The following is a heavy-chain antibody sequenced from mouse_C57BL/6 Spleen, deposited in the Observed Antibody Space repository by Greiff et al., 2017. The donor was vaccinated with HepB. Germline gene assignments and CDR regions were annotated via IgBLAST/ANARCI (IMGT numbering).Heavy chain of an antibody. CDR1: GFTFSSYG. J-gene: IGHJ1*03. CDR3: ARHYYGSSYVDWYFDV. V-gene: IGHV5-6*01. CDR2: ISSGGSYT. D-gene: IGHD1-1*01. Sequence: EVKLVESGGDLVKPGGSLKLSCAASGFTFSSYGMSWVRQTPDKRLEWVATISSGGSYTYYPDSVKGRFTISRDNAKNTLYLQMSSLKSEDTAMYYCARHYYGSSYVDWYFDVWGTGTTVTVS.